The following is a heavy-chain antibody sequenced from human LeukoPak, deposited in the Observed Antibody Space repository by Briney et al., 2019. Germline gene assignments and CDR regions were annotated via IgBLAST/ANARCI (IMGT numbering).Heavy chain of an antibody. CDR2: IYYSGST. D-gene: IGHD1-26*01. Sequence: PSETLSLTCTVSGGSISSSSYYWGWIRQPPGKGLEWIGSIYYSGSTYYNPSLKSRVTISVDTSKNQFSLKLSSVTAADTAVYYCARQPGIVGATVECDWFDPWGQGTLVTVSS. CDR1: GGSISSSSYY. CDR3: ARQPGIVGATVECDWFDP. V-gene: IGHV4-39*07. J-gene: IGHJ5*02.